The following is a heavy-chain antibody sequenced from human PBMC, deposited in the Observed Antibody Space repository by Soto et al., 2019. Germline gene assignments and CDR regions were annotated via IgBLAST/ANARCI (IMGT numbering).Heavy chain of an antibody. CDR1: GFTFSTDR. D-gene: IGHD3-3*01. CDR3: ARDGSRYDFWSGYHSLYCGMDV. Sequence: GGSLTLFSAPSGFTFSTDRRNCVCQAPGKCMVWLKSVWQDESYKYYADSGKGRFTISRDNSKNTLYLEMNSLRAEDTAVYYCARDGSRYDFWSGYHSLYCGMDVWGQGTTVTVSS. CDR2: VWQDESYK. J-gene: IGHJ6*02. V-gene: IGHV3-33*01.